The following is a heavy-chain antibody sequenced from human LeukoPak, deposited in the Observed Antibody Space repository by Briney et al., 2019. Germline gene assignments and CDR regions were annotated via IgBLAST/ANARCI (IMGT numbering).Heavy chain of an antibody. Sequence: ASVKVSCKISRYTLSEFVMQRLRQAPGKGLEWIGGFDSEDPETTYAQKLLGRVTMTEDTSTNTAYMELSSLTSDDRTTYFFAAYNGTGVPSSWGQGTLVTVSS. CDR2: FDSEDPET. J-gene: IGHJ4*02. D-gene: IGHD3-10*01. CDR1: RYTLSEFV. V-gene: IGHV1-24*01. CDR3: AAYNGTGVPSS.